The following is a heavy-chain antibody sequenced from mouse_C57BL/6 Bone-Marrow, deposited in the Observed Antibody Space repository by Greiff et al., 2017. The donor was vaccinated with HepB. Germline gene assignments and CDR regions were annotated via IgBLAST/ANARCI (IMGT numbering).Heavy chain of an antibody. D-gene: IGHD2-2*01. CDR3: APDGYYWYFDV. Sequence: EVHLVESGGGLVKPGGSLKLSCAASGFTFSSYAMSWVRQTPEKRLEWVATISDGGSYTYYPDNVKGRFTISRDNAKNNLYLQMSHLKSEDTAMYYCAPDGYYWYFDVWGTGTTVTVSS. CDR1: GFTFSSYA. J-gene: IGHJ1*03. V-gene: IGHV5-4*01. CDR2: ISDGGSYT.